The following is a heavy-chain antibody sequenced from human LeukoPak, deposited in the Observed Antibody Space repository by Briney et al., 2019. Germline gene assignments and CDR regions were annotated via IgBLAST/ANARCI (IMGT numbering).Heavy chain of an antibody. CDR2: IIPIFGIA. CDR1: GGTFSSYE. D-gene: IGHD2-2*01. V-gene: IGHV1-69*13. CDR3: ARSEIVVVPAASYFDY. J-gene: IGHJ4*02. Sequence: ASVKVSCKASGGTFSSYEISWVRQAPGQGLEWMGGIIPIFGIANYAQKFQGRVTITADESTSTAYMELSSLRSEDTAVYYCARSEIVVVPAASYFDYWGQGTLVTVSS.